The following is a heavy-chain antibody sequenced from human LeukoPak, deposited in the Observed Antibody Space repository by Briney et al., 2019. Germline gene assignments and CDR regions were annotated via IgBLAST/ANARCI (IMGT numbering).Heavy chain of an antibody. CDR1: GYALTAGYS. CDR3: ARVWEPTHSSFDF. CDR2: IDPITGAT. D-gene: IGHD1-26*01. Sequence: ASVKVSCKTSGYALTAGYSVHWVRQAPGQGLEWMGWIDPITGATNSARGFQGRVTMTRDTSIRTVYMELSGLTSDDTAVFYCARVWEPTHSSFDFWGQGTLVTVSS. J-gene: IGHJ4*02. V-gene: IGHV1-2*02.